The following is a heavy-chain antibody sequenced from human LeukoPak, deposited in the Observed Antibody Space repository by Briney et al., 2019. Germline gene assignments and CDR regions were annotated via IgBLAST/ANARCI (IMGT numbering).Heavy chain of an antibody. D-gene: IGHD5-12*01. Sequence: PGGSLRLSCAASGFTFNIYWIHWVRQAPGEGLVWVSRINSDGSSTVYADSVQGRFSISRDNAKNSLYLQMNSLRAEDTAVYYCARAPYSGYDDDAFDIWGQGTMVTVSS. J-gene: IGHJ3*02. CDR1: GFTFNIYW. CDR3: ARAPYSGYDDDAFDI. CDR2: INSDGSST. V-gene: IGHV3-74*01.